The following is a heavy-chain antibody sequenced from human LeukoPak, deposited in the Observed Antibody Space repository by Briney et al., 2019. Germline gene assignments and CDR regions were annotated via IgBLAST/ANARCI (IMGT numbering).Heavy chain of an antibody. Sequence: PGGSLRLSCAASGFTFSSYGMHWVRQAPGKGLEWVAFIRYDGSNKYYADSVKGRFTISRDNSKNTLYLQMNSLRAEDTAVYYCAKDRTTVTMRGWDAFDIWGQGTMVTVSS. CDR1: GFTFSSYG. J-gene: IGHJ3*02. CDR2: IRYDGSNK. V-gene: IGHV3-30*02. CDR3: AKDRTTVTMRGWDAFDI. D-gene: IGHD4-17*01.